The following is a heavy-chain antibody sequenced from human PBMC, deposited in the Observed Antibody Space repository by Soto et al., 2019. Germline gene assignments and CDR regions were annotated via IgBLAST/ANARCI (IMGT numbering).Heavy chain of an antibody. CDR1: GFTFSSYA. V-gene: IGHV3-23*01. Sequence: PGGSLRLSCAVSGFTFSSYAMSWVRQAPGKGLEWVSAISGSGGSTYYADSVKGRFTISRDNSENTLYLQMYSLRAEDTAVYYCAKDSWYQLLRSFDYWGQGTLVTVSS. D-gene: IGHD2-2*01. CDR3: AKDSWYQLLRSFDY. J-gene: IGHJ4*02. CDR2: ISGSGGST.